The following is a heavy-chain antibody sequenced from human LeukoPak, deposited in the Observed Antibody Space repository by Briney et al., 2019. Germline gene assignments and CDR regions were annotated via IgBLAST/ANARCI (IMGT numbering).Heavy chain of an antibody. Sequence: ASVKVSCKASGYTFTGYYIHWVRQAPGQGLEWMGWISAYNGNTNYAQKLQGRVTMTTDTSTSTAYMELRSLRSDDTAVYYCARDQKAGYYYQIDYWGQGTLVTVSS. CDR1: GYTFTGYY. J-gene: IGHJ4*02. V-gene: IGHV1-18*04. CDR2: ISAYNGNT. CDR3: ARDQKAGYYYQIDY. D-gene: IGHD3-22*01.